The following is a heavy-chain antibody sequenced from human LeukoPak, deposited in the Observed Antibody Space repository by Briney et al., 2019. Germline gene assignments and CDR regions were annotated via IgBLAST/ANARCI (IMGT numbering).Heavy chain of an antibody. CDR2: INHSGST. CDR3: ARVYVWGSYRYCDY. Sequence: PSETLSLTCAVYGGSFSGYYWSWIRQPPGKGLEWIGEINHSGSTNYNPSLKSRVTISVDTSKNQFSLKLSSATAADTAVYYCARVYVWGSYRYCDYWGQGTLVTVSS. J-gene: IGHJ4*02. D-gene: IGHD3-16*02. CDR1: GGSFSGYY. V-gene: IGHV4-34*01.